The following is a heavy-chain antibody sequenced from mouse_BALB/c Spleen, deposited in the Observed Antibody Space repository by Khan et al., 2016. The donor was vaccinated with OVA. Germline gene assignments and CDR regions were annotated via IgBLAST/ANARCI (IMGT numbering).Heavy chain of an antibody. Sequence: QVQLKESGPGLVQPSQSLSITCTVSGFSLTNYSVHWVRQSPGKGLEWLGVIWSAGSTDYNAAFISRLTIGKANSRSQVFFKMNILQPNDTAIYYCARRGYDYGRGALFAYWGQGTLVTVSA. CDR1: GFSLTNYS. CDR3: ARRGYDYGRGALFAY. D-gene: IGHD2-4*01. J-gene: IGHJ3*01. CDR2: IWSAGST. V-gene: IGHV2-2*02.